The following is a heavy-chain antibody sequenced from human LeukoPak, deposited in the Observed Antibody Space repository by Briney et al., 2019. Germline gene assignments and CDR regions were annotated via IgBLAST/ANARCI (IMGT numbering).Heavy chain of an antibody. CDR1: GASISSYY. J-gene: IGHJ4*02. D-gene: IGHD3-22*01. CDR3: ALDGRSYDKSGFYYFDY. V-gene: IGHV4-59*01. CDR2: IHHSGST. Sequence: SETLSPTCAVSGASISSYYWNWIRQPPGKGLEWIGYIHHSGSTNSNPSLKSRVTMSVDTSKRQFSLRLSSVTAASTAVYYCALDGRSYDKSGFYYFDYWGQGTLATVSS.